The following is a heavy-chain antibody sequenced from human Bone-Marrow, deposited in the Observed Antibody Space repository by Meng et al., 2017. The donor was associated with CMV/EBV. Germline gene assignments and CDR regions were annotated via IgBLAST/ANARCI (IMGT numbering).Heavy chain of an antibody. CDR3: ARAGSYALDYFDY. V-gene: IGHV4-39*07. J-gene: IGHJ4*02. Sequence: SETLSLTCTVSGGSISSGGYYWGWIRQPPGKGLEWIGSIYYSGTTYYNPSLKSRVTTSVNTSKNQFSLKLSSVTAADTAIYYCARAGSYALDYFDYWGQGTLVTVSS. D-gene: IGHD1-26*01. CDR1: GGSISSGGYY. CDR2: IYYSGTT.